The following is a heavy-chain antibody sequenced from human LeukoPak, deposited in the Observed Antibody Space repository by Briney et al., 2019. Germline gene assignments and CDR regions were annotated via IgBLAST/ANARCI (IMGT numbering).Heavy chain of an antibody. Sequence: GSSVKVSCKASGGTFSSYAISWVRQAPGQGLEWMGGIIPIFGTANYAQKFQGRVTMTTDTSTGTVYMELRSLRSDDTAVYYCARAYGGDSELDYWGQGTLVTVSS. D-gene: IGHD4-23*01. CDR3: ARAYGGDSELDY. J-gene: IGHJ4*02. CDR2: IIPIFGTA. CDR1: GGTFSSYA. V-gene: IGHV1-69*05.